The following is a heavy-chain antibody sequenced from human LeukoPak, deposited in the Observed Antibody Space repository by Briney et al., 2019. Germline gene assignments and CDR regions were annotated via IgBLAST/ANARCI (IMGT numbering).Heavy chain of an antibody. CDR3: ARDRAPLLWFGELLSPVDY. CDR2: ISSSSSTK. CDR1: GFTFSSYS. V-gene: IGHV3-48*04. Sequence: PGGSLRLSCAASGFTFSSYSMNWGRQAPGKGLEWVSYISSSSSTKYYADSVKGRFTISRDNAKNSLYLQMSSLRAEDTAVYYCARDRAPLLWFGELLSPVDYWGQGTLVTVSS. J-gene: IGHJ4*02. D-gene: IGHD3-10*01.